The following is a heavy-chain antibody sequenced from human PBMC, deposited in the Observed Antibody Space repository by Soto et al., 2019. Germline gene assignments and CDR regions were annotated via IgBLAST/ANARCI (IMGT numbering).Heavy chain of an antibody. D-gene: IGHD6-13*01. CDR3: ATDGADQQLGY. CDR2: ISHSGDSI. CDR1: GFDFSDYN. J-gene: IGHJ4*01. Sequence: EVQLVQSGGGSVQPGGSLRLSCITSGFDFSDYNLNWVRQAPGKGLEWVAYISHSGDSIYYADSVEGRFIISRDHANKSLDLQMSSLSAADSAMYYCATDGADQQLGYWGQGTLVTVSS. V-gene: IGHV3-48*01.